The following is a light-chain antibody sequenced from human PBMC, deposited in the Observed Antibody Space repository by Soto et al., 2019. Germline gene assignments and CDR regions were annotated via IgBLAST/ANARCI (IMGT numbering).Light chain of an antibody. CDR2: EVS. Sequence: QSALTQPASVSGSPGQSITISCTGTSSDVGGYNYVSWYQKHPGKAPKLRIYEVSSRPSGVSHRFSGSKSGNTASLTISGLQAEDEADYYCSSYTITNILSYVFGTGTKVTVL. J-gene: IGLJ1*01. CDR1: SSDVGGYNY. V-gene: IGLV2-14*01. CDR3: SSYTITNILSYV.